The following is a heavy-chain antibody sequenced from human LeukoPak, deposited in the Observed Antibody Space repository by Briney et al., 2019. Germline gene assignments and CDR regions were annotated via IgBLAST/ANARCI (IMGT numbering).Heavy chain of an antibody. D-gene: IGHD4/OR15-4a*01. V-gene: IGHV3-72*01. CDR2: TTNRADSYNT. CDR3: ARVALGNYGEYDY. Sequence: GGSLRLSCVASGFTFSTYAMSWVRQAPGKGLEWVGRTTNRADSYNTHYAASVKGRFTISRDDSKDSLYLQMNSLKSEDMAVYYCARVALGNYGEYDYWGQGTLVTVSS. J-gene: IGHJ4*02. CDR1: GFTFSTYA.